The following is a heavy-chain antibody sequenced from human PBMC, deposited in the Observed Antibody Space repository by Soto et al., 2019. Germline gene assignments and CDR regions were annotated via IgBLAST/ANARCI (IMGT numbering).Heavy chain of an antibody. V-gene: IGHV4-31*03. J-gene: IGHJ4*02. CDR2: IYYSGST. D-gene: IGHD2-15*01. CDR3: ASTTSGGSLDFDY. CDR1: GGSISSGGYY. Sequence: SETLSLTCTVSGGSISSGGYYWSWIRQHPGKGLEWIGYIYYSGSTYYNPSLKSRVTISVDTSKNQFSLKLSSVTAADTAVYYCASTTSGGSLDFDYWGQGTLVTVSS.